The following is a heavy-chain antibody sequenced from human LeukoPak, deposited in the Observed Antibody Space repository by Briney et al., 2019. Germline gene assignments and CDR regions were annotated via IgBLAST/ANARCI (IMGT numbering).Heavy chain of an antibody. CDR2: VHYSGST. J-gene: IGHJ5*02. Sequence: SETLSLTCIVSGGSVSGSGYCWGWIRQPPGKGLEWIGCVHYSGSTYYNPPLKSRVTISVDTSKNHLSLKLTSVTAADTAVYYCVWLGTSSGWFDPWGQGTLVTVSS. V-gene: IGHV4-39*01. CDR3: VWLGTSSGWFDP. CDR1: GGSVSGSGYC. D-gene: IGHD3-10*01.